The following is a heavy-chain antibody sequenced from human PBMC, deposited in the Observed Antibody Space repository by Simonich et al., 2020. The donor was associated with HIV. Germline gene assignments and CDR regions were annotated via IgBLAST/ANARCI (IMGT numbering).Heavy chain of an antibody. Sequence: QVQLVESGGGVVQPGRSLRLPCAASGFTFSSYALHWVRQAPGKGLEWVAVISYDGSNKYYADSGKGRFTISRDNSKNTLYLQMNSLRAEDTAVYYCAKDRYYNFWSGYYYYWGQGTLVTVSS. CDR1: GFTFSSYA. J-gene: IGHJ4*02. V-gene: IGHV3-30*07. CDR3: AKDRYYNFWSGYYYY. D-gene: IGHD3-3*01. CDR2: ISYDGSNK.